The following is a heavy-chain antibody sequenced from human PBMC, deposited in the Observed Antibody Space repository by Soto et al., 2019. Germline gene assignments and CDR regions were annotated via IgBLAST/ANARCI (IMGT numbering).Heavy chain of an antibody. V-gene: IGHV2-5*02. D-gene: IGHD4-17*01. CDR2: MYWDADN. J-gene: IGHJ4*02. CDR1: GFSLTTRGVG. Sequence: QITLKESGPTLVKPTQTLTLTCTVSGFSLTTRGVGVAWIRQSPSRALEWLGLMYWDADNRLSPSLQSRLTITKDTSKNQVVLTITNMDPVDTGTYYCARINGGYLDYWGQGTLVTVSS. CDR3: ARINGGYLDY.